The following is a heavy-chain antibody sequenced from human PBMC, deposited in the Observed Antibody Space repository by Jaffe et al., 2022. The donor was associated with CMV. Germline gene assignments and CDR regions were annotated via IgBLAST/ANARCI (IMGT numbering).Heavy chain of an antibody. D-gene: IGHD3-10*01. J-gene: IGHJ3*02. CDR3: ARGRRDRITMVRGAPGRDAFDI. Sequence: QVQLQQWGAGLLKPSETLSLTCAVYGGSFSGYYWSWIRQPPGKGLEWIGEINHSGSTNYNPSLKSRVTISVDTSKNQFSLKLSSVTAADTAVYYCARGRRDRITMVRGAPGRDAFDIWGQGTMVTVSS. V-gene: IGHV4-34*01. CDR2: INHSGST. CDR1: GGSFSGYY.